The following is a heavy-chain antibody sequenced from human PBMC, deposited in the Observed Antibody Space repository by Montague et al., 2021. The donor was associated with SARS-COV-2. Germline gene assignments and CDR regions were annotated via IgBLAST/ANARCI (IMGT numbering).Heavy chain of an antibody. CDR3: ARGAPTISMIVVVITGAGWYFDL. Sequence: SETLSLTCAVYGGSFSDYSWTWIRQPPGKGLEWIGEINHSGITKYNPTLKSRVTISVDTSKNQFSLKLSSVTAADTAVYYCARGAPTISMIVVVITGAGWYFDLWGRGTLVTVSS. V-gene: IGHV4-34*01. CDR1: GGSFSDYS. J-gene: IGHJ2*01. D-gene: IGHD3-22*01. CDR2: INHSGIT.